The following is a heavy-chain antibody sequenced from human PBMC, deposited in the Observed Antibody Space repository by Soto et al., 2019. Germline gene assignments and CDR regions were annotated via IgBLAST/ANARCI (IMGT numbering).Heavy chain of an antibody. CDR1: GGTFSSYT. V-gene: IGHV1-69*02. CDR2: IIPILGIA. CDR3: ARARRPWGGYCSGGSCYSTPLDY. J-gene: IGHJ4*02. D-gene: IGHD2-15*01. Sequence: QVQLVQSGAEVKKPGSSVKVSCKASGGTFSSYTISWERQAPGQGLEWMGRIIPILGIANYAQKFQGRVTITAEESTSTAYMELSSLRYEDTAVYYGARARRPWGGYCSGGSCYSTPLDYWGQGTLVTVSS.